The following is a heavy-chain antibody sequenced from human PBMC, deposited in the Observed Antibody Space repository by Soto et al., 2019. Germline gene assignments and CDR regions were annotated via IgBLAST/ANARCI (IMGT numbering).Heavy chain of an antibody. CDR2: ISDTGAST. CDR1: GFTFKESA. D-gene: IGHD6-19*01. V-gene: IGHV3-23*01. J-gene: IGHJ4*02. CDR3: AKGRGSGWAWYFDN. Sequence: GGSLRLSCEASGFTFKESAMNWVRQAPGKGLEWVASISDTGASTWYAESVRGRLSISRDNSKNTLYLQMNSLRGEDTGVYYCAKGRGSGWAWYFDNWGQGPRSPSPQ.